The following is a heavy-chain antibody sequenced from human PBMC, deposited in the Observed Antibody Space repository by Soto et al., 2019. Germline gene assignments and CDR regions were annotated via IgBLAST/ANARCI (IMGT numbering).Heavy chain of an antibody. CDR1: GFTFSSYG. D-gene: IGHD3-9*01. Sequence: PGGSLRLSCAASGFTFSSYGMHWVRQAPGKGLEWVAVISYDGSNKYYADSVKGRFTISRDNSKNTLYLQMNSLRAEDTAVYYCAKDTTTYYDILTGYNAPVNWGQGTLVTVSS. V-gene: IGHV3-30*18. CDR3: AKDTTTYYDILTGYNAPVN. J-gene: IGHJ4*02. CDR2: ISYDGSNK.